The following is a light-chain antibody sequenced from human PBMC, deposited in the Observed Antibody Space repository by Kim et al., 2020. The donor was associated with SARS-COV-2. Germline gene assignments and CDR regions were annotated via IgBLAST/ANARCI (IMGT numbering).Light chain of an antibody. CDR2: RNN. CDR3: TAWDHNLSAHV. Sequence: QTARLTCTGNNDNVGTEGVVWLQKHQGHPPKLVSYRNNKRPSGISERFSASRSVDTASLTITGLQPEDEADYYCTAWDHNLSAHVFGGGTQLTVL. V-gene: IGLV10-54*04. CDR1: NDNVGTEG. J-gene: IGLJ2*01.